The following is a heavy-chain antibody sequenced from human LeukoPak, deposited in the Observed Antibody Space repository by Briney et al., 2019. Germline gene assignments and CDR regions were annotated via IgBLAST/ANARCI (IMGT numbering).Heavy chain of an antibody. J-gene: IGHJ3*01. CDR3: ARDPNGDYVGSFDF. V-gene: IGHV3-23*01. D-gene: IGHD4-17*01. CDR2: ISSAGT. CDR1: GFIFSNYA. Sequence: GGSLRLSRVGSGFIFSNYALIWVCQAPGKGLEWVSAISSAGTIYADSVSSRFIMSRDNSKNTLYLQMNSLRDEDTAIYYCARDPNGDYVGSFDFWGQGTMVTVSS.